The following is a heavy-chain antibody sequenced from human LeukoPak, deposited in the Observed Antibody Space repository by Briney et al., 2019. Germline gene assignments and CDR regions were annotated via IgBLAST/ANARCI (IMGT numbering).Heavy chain of an antibody. V-gene: IGHV4-39*07. D-gene: IGHD1-26*01. CDR2: IYYSGST. CDR3: AREGGATFDP. CDR1: GGSISSSSYY. J-gene: IGHJ5*02. Sequence: SETLSLTCTVSGGSISSSSYYWGWVRQPPGKGLEWIGSIYYSGSTYYNPSVKSRVTISVDTSKNQFSLKLSSVTAADTAVYYCAREGGATFDPWGQGTLVTVSS.